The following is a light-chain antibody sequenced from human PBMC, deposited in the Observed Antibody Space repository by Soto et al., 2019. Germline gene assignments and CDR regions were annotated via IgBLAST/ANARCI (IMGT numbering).Light chain of an antibody. V-gene: IGKV1-39*01. CDR1: QSISNS. CDR2: GTS. CDR3: QQSHSSSWT. J-gene: IGKJ1*01. Sequence: DIQLTQSPSSLSASVGDRVTITCRASQSISNSLNWYQQKPGKAPNLLIYGTSDLQSGVPSRFSGSGSGTEFTLTISSLQRDDFATYYCQQSHSSSWTFGRGTKVEIK.